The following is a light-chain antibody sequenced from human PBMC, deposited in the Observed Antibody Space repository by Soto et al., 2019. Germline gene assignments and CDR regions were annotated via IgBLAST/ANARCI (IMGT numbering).Light chain of an antibody. CDR1: QGISNY. CDR3: QKYNSAPWT. J-gene: IGKJ1*01. CDR2: EAS. Sequence: DIQMTQSPSSLSASVGDRVTITCRASQGISNYVAWYQQIPGKVPKLLIYEASTVQSGVPSRFSGSGSGTDFTLNISSLQPEDVATYYCQKYNSAPWTFGQGTKVEIK. V-gene: IGKV1-27*01.